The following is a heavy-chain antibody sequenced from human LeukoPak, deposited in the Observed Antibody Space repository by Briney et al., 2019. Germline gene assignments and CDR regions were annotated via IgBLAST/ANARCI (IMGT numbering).Heavy chain of an antibody. D-gene: IGHD3-22*01. Sequence: GGSLRLSCAASGFTFSSYAMSWVRQAPGKGLEWVSAISGSGGSTYYAGSVKGRFTISRDNSKNTLYLQMNSLRAEDTAVYYCAKDLSPDYYDSSGYLEKPFDYWGQGTLVTVSS. CDR3: AKDLSPDYYDSSGYLEKPFDY. J-gene: IGHJ4*02. CDR1: GFTFSSYA. CDR2: ISGSGGST. V-gene: IGHV3-23*01.